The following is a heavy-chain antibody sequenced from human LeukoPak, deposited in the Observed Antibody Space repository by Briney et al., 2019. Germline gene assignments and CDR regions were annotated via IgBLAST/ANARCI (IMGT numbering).Heavy chain of an antibody. CDR1: GFSFRNHG. Sequence: GGSLRLSCKASGFSFRNHGMHWVRQAPGKGLEWVAIISNDGSRKYYAHSVEGRFTISRDNSKNTLYLQMDSLRAEATAVYYCARDRACNYFDYWGQGTLVTVSS. CDR3: ARDRACNYFDY. D-gene: IGHD3-10*01. V-gene: IGHV3-30*03. J-gene: IGHJ4*02. CDR2: ISNDGSRK.